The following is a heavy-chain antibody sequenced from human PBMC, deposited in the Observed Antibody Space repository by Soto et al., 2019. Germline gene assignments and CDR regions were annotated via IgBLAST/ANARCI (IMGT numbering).Heavy chain of an antibody. V-gene: IGHV3-30*18. CDR2: ISYDGSNQ. Sequence: QVQLVESGGGVVQPGRSLRLSCAASGFTFSTYGMHWVRQAPGKGLEWVAVISYDGSNQYCADSVKGRFTISRDNSKNTLYLQMNSLRDEDTAMYYCAKVRGGYSYGADYFDYWGQGTLVTVSS. J-gene: IGHJ4*02. CDR3: AKVRGGYSYGADYFDY. D-gene: IGHD5-18*01. CDR1: GFTFSTYG.